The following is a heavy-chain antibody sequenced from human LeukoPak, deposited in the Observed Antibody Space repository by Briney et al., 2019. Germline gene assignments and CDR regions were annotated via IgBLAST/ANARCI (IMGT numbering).Heavy chain of an antibody. CDR2: IWYDGSNK. CDR3: EKDPRNYYDSSGYYFGYYYYYMEV. D-gene: IGHD3-22*01. V-gene: IGHV3-33*06. J-gene: IGHJ6*03. Sequence: GGSLRLSCAASGFTFSSYGMHWVRQAPGKGLEWVAVIWYDGSNKYYADSVKGRFTISTDNSKNTLYLQMNSLRAEDTAVYYCEKDPRNYYDSSGYYFGYYYYYMEVWGKGDTVTVSS. CDR1: GFTFSSYG.